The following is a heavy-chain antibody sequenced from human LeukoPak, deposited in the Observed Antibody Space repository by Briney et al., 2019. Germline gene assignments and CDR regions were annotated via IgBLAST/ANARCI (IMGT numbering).Heavy chain of an antibody. V-gene: IGHV3-30-3*01. CDR1: GFTFSSYA. CDR3: ARVPVGIAAAGTGHYYYGMDV. Sequence: GGSLRLSCAASGFTFSSYAMHWVRQAPGKGLEWVAVISYDGSNKYYADSVKGRLTISRDNSKNTLYLQMNSLRAEDTAVYYCARVPVGIAAAGTGHYYYGMDVWGQGTTVTVSS. CDR2: ISYDGSNK. D-gene: IGHD6-13*01. J-gene: IGHJ6*02.